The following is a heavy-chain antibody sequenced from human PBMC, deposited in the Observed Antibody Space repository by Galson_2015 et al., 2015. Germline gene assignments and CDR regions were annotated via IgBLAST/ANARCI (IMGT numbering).Heavy chain of an antibody. D-gene: IGHD1-26*01. Sequence: QSGAEVKKPGESLKISCKGSGYSVSTYWIAWVRQMPGKGLEWMGIIYPGDSDTRYSPSFQGQVTISADKSTNSAYLQWSSLKASDTAMYYCARPFYTGAYSISYWGQGTLVTVSS. CDR3: ARPFYTGAYSISY. J-gene: IGHJ4*02. CDR2: IYPGDSDT. V-gene: IGHV5-51*01. CDR1: GYSVSTYW.